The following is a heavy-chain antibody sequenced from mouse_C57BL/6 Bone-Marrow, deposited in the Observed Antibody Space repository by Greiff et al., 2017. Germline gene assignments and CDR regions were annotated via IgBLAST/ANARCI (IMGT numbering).Heavy chain of an antibody. CDR1: GFTFNTYA. Sequence: EVQRVESGGGLVQPKGSLKLSCAASGFTFNTYAMHWVRQAPGKGLEWVARIRSKSSTYATYYADSVKDRFTISRDDSQSMLYLQMNNLKTEDTAMYYCVGELGLWYFDVWGTGTTVTVSS. D-gene: IGHD4-1*01. V-gene: IGHV10-3*01. CDR3: VGELGLWYFDV. CDR2: IRSKSSTYAT. J-gene: IGHJ1*03.